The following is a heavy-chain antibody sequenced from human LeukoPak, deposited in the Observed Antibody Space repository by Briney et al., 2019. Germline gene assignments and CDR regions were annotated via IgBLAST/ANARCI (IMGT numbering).Heavy chain of an antibody. J-gene: IGHJ4*02. CDR2: ISSSSSYI. CDR3: ARVRGIVFPYNNFDY. CDR1: GFTFSSYS. V-gene: IGHV3-21*04. Sequence: GGSLRLSCAASGFTFSSYSMNWVRQAPGKGLEWVSSISSSSSYIYYADSVKGRFTISRDNAKNSLYLQMNSLRAEDTAVYYCARVRGIVFPYNNFDYWGQGTLVTVSS. D-gene: IGHD1-1*01.